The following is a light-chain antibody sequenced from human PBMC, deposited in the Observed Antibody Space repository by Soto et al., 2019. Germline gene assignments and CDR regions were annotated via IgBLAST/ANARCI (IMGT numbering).Light chain of an antibody. CDR3: CSYAGSYTLV. CDR2: DVS. J-gene: IGLJ2*01. V-gene: IGLV2-11*01. CDR1: SSYVGGYNY. Sequence: QSALTQPRSVSGSPGQSVTISCTGTSSYVGGYNYVSWYQQHPGKAPKLMIYDVSKRPSGVPDRFSGSKSGNTASLTISGLQAEHEADYYCCSYAGSYTLVFGGGTKLTVL.